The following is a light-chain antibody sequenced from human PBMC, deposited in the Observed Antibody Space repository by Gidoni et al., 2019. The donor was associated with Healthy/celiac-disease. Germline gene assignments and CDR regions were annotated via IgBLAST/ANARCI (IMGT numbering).Light chain of an antibody. V-gene: IGKV1-39*01. CDR1: QSISSY. J-gene: IGKJ1*01. Sequence: DIQMTQSPSSLSASVGDRVTITCRASQSISSYLNWYQQKPGKAPKLLIYAASSLQSGVPSRFSGSGSGTDFTLTISSLQPEDFATYYCQQSYSTLPWTFXQXTKVEIK. CDR3: QQSYSTLPWT. CDR2: AAS.